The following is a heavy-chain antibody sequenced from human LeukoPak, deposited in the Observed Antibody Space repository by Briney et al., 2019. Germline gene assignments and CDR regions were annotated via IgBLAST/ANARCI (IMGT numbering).Heavy chain of an antibody. D-gene: IGHD3-10*01. CDR2: INTGNGNT. Sequence: ASVTVSCKASGGTFSSYAMHWVRQAPGQRLEWMGWINTGNGNTKYSQNFQGRVTITRDTSASTAYMDLSSLRSEDTAVYYCARDESYAVYWGQGTLVTVSS. J-gene: IGHJ4*02. CDR3: ARDESYAVY. CDR1: GGTFSSYA. V-gene: IGHV1-3*04.